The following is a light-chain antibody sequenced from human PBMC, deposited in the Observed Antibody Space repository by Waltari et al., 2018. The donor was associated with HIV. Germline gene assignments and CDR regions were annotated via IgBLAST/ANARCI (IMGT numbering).Light chain of an antibody. Sequence: ELVLTPSPGTLSSSPGERATLSRRASQRFGGNQLAWYQQRPGQTPRLLIYDASSRATGIPDRFSGSGSGTDFTLTITRLEPDDFAVYYCQQYGSSPLFTFGPGTKVDFK. CDR2: DAS. CDR1: QRFGGNQ. V-gene: IGKV3-20*01. J-gene: IGKJ3*01. CDR3: QQYGSSPLFT.